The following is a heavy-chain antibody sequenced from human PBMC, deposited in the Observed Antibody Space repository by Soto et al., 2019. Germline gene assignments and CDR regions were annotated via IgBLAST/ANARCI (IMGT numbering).Heavy chain of an antibody. J-gene: IGHJ5*02. D-gene: IGHD6-6*01. Sequence: QVQLVQSGAEVKKPGSSVKVSCKASGGTFSSYAISWVRQAPGQGLEWMGGIIPIFGTANYAQKFQGRVTITADESTSTAYMELSSLRSEDTAVYYCARDQLSSSSPWHYNWFDPWGQGTLVTVSS. CDR3: ARDQLSSSSPWHYNWFDP. CDR1: GGTFSSYA. CDR2: IIPIFGTA. V-gene: IGHV1-69*01.